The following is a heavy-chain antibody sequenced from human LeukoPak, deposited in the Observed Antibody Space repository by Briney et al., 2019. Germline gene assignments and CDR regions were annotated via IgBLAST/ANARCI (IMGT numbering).Heavy chain of an antibody. CDR1: GFTFSSYG. V-gene: IGHV3-30*02. D-gene: IGHD3-22*01. J-gene: IGHJ4*02. Sequence: GGSLRLSCAASGFTFSSYGMHWVRQAPGKGLEWVAFIRYDGSNKYYADSVKGRFTISRDNSKNTLYLQMNSLRAEDTAVYYCAKGADSSGYVTFDYWGQGTLVTVSS. CDR3: AKGADSSGYVTFDY. CDR2: IRYDGSNK.